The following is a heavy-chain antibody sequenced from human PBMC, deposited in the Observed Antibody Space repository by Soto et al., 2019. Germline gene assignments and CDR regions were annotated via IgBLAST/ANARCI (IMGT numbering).Heavy chain of an antibody. CDR3: ARVPCLSTSCYKGSRHFFDY. D-gene: IGHD2-2*02. J-gene: IGHJ4*02. CDR1: VYSFSNYW. CDR2: IYPAASDA. V-gene: IGHV5-51*01. Sequence: PGESLKISCKGCVYSFSNYWIAWLRQMPGKGLEWMGIIYPAASDARYSPSFQGQVTIHVEKCIRTADLQWSSRKASGTAMYYCARVPCLSTSCYKGSRHFFDYGGQGALVNVSS.